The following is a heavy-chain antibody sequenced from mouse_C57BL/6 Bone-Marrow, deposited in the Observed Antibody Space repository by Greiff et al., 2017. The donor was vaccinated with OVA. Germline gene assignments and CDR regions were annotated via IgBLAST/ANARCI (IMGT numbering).Heavy chain of an antibody. D-gene: IGHD2-1*01. Sequence: QVQLKQPGAELVRPGSSVKLSCKASGYTFTSYWMHWVKQRPIQGLEWIGNIDPSDSETHYNQKFKDKATLTVDKSSSTAYMQLSSLTSEDSAVYYCAREDYGNPWYFDVWGTGTTVTVSS. CDR3: AREDYGNPWYFDV. J-gene: IGHJ1*03. CDR2: IDPSDSET. CDR1: GYTFTSYW. V-gene: IGHV1-52*01.